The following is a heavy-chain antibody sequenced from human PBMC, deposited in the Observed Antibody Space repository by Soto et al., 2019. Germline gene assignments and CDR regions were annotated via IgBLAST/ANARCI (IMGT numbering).Heavy chain of an antibody. CDR1: GFAFSSHS. Sequence: PGGSLRLSCAASGFAFSSHSMHWVRQAPGKGLEWVSSISSSSTYIKYADSVKGRFTISRDNAKNSLYLQMNSLRAEDTAVYYCARGEGYFDWSAPRYWGQGTLVTVSS. J-gene: IGHJ4*02. D-gene: IGHD3-9*01. CDR3: ARGEGYFDWSAPRY. CDR2: ISSSSTYI. V-gene: IGHV3-21*01.